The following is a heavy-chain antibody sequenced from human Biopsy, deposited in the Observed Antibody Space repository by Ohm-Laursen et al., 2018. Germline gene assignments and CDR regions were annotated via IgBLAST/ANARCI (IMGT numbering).Heavy chain of an antibody. CDR1: GYPFITYG. Sequence: GASVKASCKASGYPFITYGISWVRQAPGQGLEWMGWISAYIGHTKFARKFQDRVTMTTDTSTTTAYMDLRSLRSDDTAVYYCARDPHGEGRDYGSYFDYWGQGTLVTVSS. CDR2: ISAYIGHT. D-gene: IGHD4-17*01. J-gene: IGHJ4*02. CDR3: ARDPHGEGRDYGSYFDY. V-gene: IGHV1-18*01.